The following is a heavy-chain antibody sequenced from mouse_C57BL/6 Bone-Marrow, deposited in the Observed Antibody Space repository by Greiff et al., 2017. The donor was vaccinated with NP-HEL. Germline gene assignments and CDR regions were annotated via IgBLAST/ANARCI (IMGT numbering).Heavy chain of an antibody. V-gene: IGHV1-39*01. J-gene: IGHJ3*01. CDR3: ATPYYYGSSFSSFAY. D-gene: IGHD1-1*01. Sequence: EVQLQESGPELVKPGASVKISCKASGYSFTDYNMNWVKQSNGKSLEWIGVINPNYGTTSYNQKFKGKATLTVDQSSSTAYMQLNSLTSEDSAVYYCATPYYYGSSFSSFAYWGQGTLVTVSA. CDR1: GYSFTDYN. CDR2: INPNYGTT.